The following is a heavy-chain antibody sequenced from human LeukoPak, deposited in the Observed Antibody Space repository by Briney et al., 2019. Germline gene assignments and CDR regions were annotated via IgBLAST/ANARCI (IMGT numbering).Heavy chain of an antibody. D-gene: IGHD3-10*01. CDR3: AKALYSSGSYYSGVQH. CDR1: GFTFSSYA. J-gene: IGHJ1*01. Sequence: GGSLRLSCAASGFTFSSYAMSWVRQAPGKGLEWVSAISGSGGSTYYADSVKGRFTISRDNSKNTLYLQMNSLRAEDTAVYYCAKALYSSGSYYSGVQHWGQGTLVTVSS. V-gene: IGHV3-23*01. CDR2: ISGSGGST.